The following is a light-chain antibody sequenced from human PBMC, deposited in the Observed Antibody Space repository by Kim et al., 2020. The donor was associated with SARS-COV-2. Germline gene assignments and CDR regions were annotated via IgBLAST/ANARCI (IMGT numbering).Light chain of an antibody. V-gene: IGKV3-20*01. CDR2: GAS. CDR3: QQYGSSPRM. Sequence: EIVLTQSPGTLSLSPGERATLSCRASQSVSSSYLAWYQQKPGQAPRLLIYGASSRATGIPDRFSGSGSGTDFTLTISRLEPEDFALYYCQQYGSSPRMFGQGTKVEIK. CDR1: QSVSSSY. J-gene: IGKJ1*01.